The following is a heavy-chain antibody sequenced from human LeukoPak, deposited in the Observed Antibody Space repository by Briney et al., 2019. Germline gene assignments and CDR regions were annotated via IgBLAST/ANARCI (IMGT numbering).Heavy chain of an antibody. J-gene: IGHJ4*02. Sequence: ASVKVSCKASGYTFTGYYMHWLRQAPGQGLEWMGWINPNSGGTNYAQKFQGRVTMTRDTSISTAYMELSRLRSDDTAVYYCASHCSTSCYSGYWGQGTLVTVSS. D-gene: IGHD2-2*02. CDR3: ASHCSTSCYSGY. CDR1: GYTFTGYY. V-gene: IGHV1-2*02. CDR2: INPNSGGT.